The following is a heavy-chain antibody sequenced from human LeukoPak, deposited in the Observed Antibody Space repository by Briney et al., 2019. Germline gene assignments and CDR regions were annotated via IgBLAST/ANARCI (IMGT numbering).Heavy chain of an antibody. CDR2: INPSGGT. D-gene: IGHD4-17*01. J-gene: IGHJ3*02. CDR1: GYTFTGYY. Sequence: ASVKVSRKASGYTFTGYYMHWVRHVPGQGPEWMGLINPSGGTKYAQKFQDRVTMTRDTSTSTIYMELSSLTSEDRAVYYCAREGRTDYGASRSFDIWGQGTMVTVSS. V-gene: IGHV1-46*01. CDR3: AREGRTDYGASRSFDI.